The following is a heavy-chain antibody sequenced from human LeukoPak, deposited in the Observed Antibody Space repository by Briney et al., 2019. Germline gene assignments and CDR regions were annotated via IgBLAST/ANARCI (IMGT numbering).Heavy chain of an antibody. CDR3: ARQYCSGGSCYDFSYYMDV. D-gene: IGHD2-15*01. V-gene: IGHV3-48*01. Sequence: GGSLRLSCAASGFTFSSYSMNWVRQAPGKGLEWVSYISSSSSTIYYADSVKGRFTISRDNAKNSLYLQMNSLRAEDTAVYYCARQYCSGGSCYDFSYYMDVWGKGTTVTISS. CDR2: ISSSSSTI. J-gene: IGHJ6*03. CDR1: GFTFSSYS.